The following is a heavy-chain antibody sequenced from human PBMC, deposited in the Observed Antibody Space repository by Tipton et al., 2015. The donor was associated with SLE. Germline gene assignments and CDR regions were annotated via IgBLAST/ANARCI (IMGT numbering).Heavy chain of an antibody. Sequence: SLRLSCAASGFTYSGYAMHWVRQAPGKGLEWVAFIRADGSNKDYADSVIGRFTIPRDNSKNTLYLQMNRLRVEDTAVYYCAGGTGAYFDHWGQGTLVTVSS. CDR3: AGGTGAYFDH. V-gene: IGHV3-30*02. CDR1: GFTYSGYA. J-gene: IGHJ4*02. CDR2: IRADGSNK. D-gene: IGHD3-16*01.